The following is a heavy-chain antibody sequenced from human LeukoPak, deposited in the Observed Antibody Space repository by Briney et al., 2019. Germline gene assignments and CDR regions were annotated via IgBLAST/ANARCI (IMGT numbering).Heavy chain of an antibody. CDR2: INPNSGGT. J-gene: IGHJ4*02. CDR1: GYTFTGYH. CDR3: ARDLARIAAAGTEDY. Sequence: ASVKVSCKASGYTFTGYHMHWVRQAPGQGLGWKGWINPNSGGTNYAQKFQGRVTMTRDTSISTAYMELSRLRSDDTAVYYCARDLARIAAAGTEDYWGQGTLVTVSS. D-gene: IGHD6-13*01. V-gene: IGHV1-2*02.